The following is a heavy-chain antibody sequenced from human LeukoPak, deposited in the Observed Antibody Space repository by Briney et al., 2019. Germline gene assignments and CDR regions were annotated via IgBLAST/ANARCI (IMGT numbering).Heavy chain of an antibody. CDR2: ISAYNGNT. CDR3: ARVGGYSYGYLAATYHFDY. CDR1: GYTFTSYA. D-gene: IGHD5-18*01. Sequence: ASVKVSCKASGYTFTSYAMNWVRQAPGQGLEWMGWISAYNGNTNYAQKLQGRVTMTTDTSTSTAYMELRSLRSDDTAVYYCARVGGYSYGYLAATYHFDYWGQGTLVTVSS. J-gene: IGHJ4*02. V-gene: IGHV1-18*01.